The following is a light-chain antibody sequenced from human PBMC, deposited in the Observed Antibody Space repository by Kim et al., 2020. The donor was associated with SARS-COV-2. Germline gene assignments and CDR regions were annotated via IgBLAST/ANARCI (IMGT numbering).Light chain of an antibody. CDR3: NSRDSSTNQLV. CDR2: GKS. CDR1: SLGNNY. Sequence: ALGQTVRITCQGDSLGNNYASWYQQKPGQAPVVVIYGKSNRLSGIPDRFSGSTSGSTASLIITGAQAEDEADYYCNSRDSSTNQLVFGGGTKVTVL. V-gene: IGLV3-19*01. J-gene: IGLJ2*01.